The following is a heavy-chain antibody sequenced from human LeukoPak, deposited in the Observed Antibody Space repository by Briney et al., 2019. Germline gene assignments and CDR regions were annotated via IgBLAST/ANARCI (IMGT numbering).Heavy chain of an antibody. J-gene: IGHJ4*02. CDR2: IKQDGSEK. CDR1: GFTFNGHW. CDR3: RVLRYFDWIYFDY. D-gene: IGHD3-9*01. Sequence: GGSLRLSCAASGFTFNGHWISWVRQAPGKGLEWVANIKQDGSEKYYVDSVKGRFTISRDNAKNSLYLQMNSLRAEDTAVYYCRVLRYFDWIYFDYWGQGTLVAVSS. V-gene: IGHV3-7*01.